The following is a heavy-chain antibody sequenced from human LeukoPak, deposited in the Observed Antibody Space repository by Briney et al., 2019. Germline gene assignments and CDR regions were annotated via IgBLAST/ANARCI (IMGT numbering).Heavy chain of an antibody. Sequence: SQTLSLTCVISGDSVSRTNIAWYWIRQSPSRGLEWLGRTYYRSKWYNDYAVSVQSRIIINPDTSKNQFSLQLNSVTPEDTAVYYCARGIGWPYFDYWGQGTLVTVSS. V-gene: IGHV6-1*01. D-gene: IGHD5-24*01. J-gene: IGHJ4*02. CDR1: GDSVSRTNIA. CDR3: ARGIGWPYFDY. CDR2: TYYRSKWYN.